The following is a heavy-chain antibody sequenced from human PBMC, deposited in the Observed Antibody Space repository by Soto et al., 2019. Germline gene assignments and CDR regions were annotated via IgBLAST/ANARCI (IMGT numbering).Heavy chain of an antibody. CDR2: IYYSGST. J-gene: IGHJ4*02. CDR1: VDSISSYY. V-gene: IGHV4-59*08. D-gene: IGHD4-17*01. CDR3: ARHPTVTEYYFDY. Sequence: PSETLSLTCTFSVDSISSYYWSWIRQPPGKGLEWIGYIYYSGSTNYNPSLKSRVTISVDTSKNQFSLKLSSVTAADTAVYYCARHPTVTEYYFDYWGQGTLVTV.